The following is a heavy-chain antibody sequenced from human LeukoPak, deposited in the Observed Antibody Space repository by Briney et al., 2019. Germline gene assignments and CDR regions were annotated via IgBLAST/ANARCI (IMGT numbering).Heavy chain of an antibody. CDR1: GFTFSSYG. V-gene: IGHV3-23*01. D-gene: IGHD6-13*01. J-gene: IGHJ4*02. CDR3: AKDGYGSSWSIPFDY. Sequence: PGGSLRLSCAASGFTFSSYGMSWVRQAPGKGLEWVSAISGSGGSTYYADSVKGRFTISRDNSKNTLYLQMNSLRAEDTAVYYCAKDGYGSSWSIPFDYWGQGTLVTVSS. CDR2: ISGSGGST.